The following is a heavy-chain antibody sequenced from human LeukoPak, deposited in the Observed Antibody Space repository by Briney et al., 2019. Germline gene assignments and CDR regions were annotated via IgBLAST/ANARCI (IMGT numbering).Heavy chain of an antibody. J-gene: IGHJ3*02. Sequence: PGGSLRLSCAASGFTFSSYWMSWVRQAPGKGLEWVAFIRYDGSNKYYADSVKGRFTISRDNSKKTLYLQMNSLRAEDTAVYYCAILEGIVGATSGAFDIWGQGTMVTVSS. D-gene: IGHD1-26*01. CDR2: IRYDGSNK. V-gene: IGHV3-30*02. CDR1: GFTFSSYW. CDR3: AILEGIVGATSGAFDI.